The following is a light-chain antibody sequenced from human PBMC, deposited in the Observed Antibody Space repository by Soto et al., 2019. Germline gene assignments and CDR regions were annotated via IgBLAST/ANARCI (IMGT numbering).Light chain of an antibody. CDR2: DAS. CDR3: QQYNRYALT. Sequence: DIQMTQSPSTLSASVGDRVTITCRASQSASTFLAWYQQKPGQAPKLLIYDASTLQSGVPSRFSASGSGTEFALTIGGLQPDDFAVYYCQQYNRYALTFGQGTKVGIK. V-gene: IGKV1-5*01. J-gene: IGKJ1*01. CDR1: QSASTF.